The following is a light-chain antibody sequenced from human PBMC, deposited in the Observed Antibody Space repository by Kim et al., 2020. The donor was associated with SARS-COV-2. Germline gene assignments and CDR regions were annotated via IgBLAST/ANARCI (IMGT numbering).Light chain of an antibody. CDR1: QNIKSF. Sequence: SASVGDRVTITCRASQNIKSFLNWYQQKPGKAPKLLIYAASSLQSGVPSRFTGSGSGTDFALTISDLQVEDFATYFCQQSYDTPQTFAPGTKLDI. V-gene: IGKV1-39*01. CDR2: AAS. CDR3: QQSYDTPQT. J-gene: IGKJ2*01.